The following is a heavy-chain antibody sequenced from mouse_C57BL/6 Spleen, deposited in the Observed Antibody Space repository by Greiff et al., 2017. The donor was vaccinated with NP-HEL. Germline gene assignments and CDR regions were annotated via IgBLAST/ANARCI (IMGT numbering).Heavy chain of an antibody. V-gene: IGHV5-6*01. J-gene: IGHJ2*01. CDR1: GFTFSSYG. Sequence: EVQLVESGGDLVKPGGSLKLSCAASGFTFSSYGMSWVRQTPDKRLEWVATISSGGSYTYYPDSVKGRFTISRDKAKNTLYLQMSSLKSEDTAMYYCARQGQLRLPPFDYWGQGTTLTVSS. D-gene: IGHD3-2*02. CDR3: ARQGQLRLPPFDY. CDR2: ISSGGSYT.